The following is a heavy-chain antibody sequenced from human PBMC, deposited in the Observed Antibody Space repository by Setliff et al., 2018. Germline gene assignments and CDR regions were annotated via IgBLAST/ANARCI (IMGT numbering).Heavy chain of an antibody. CDR3: ARDLGHGGDSDY. Sequence: LSLTCTVSGGSISSYYWSWIRQPAGKGLEWIGHIYIGGSANYNPSLKSRVTMSIDTSKNQFSLKLTSVTATDTAVYYCARDLGHGGDSDYWGQGILVTVSS. D-gene: IGHD2-21*02. CDR1: GGSISSYY. CDR2: IYIGGSA. J-gene: IGHJ4*02. V-gene: IGHV4-4*07.